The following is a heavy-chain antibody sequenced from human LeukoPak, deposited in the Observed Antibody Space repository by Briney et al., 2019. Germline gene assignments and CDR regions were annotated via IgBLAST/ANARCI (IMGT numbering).Heavy chain of an antibody. J-gene: IGHJ4*02. CDR3: AREGSYGSGSYYKGG. CDR2: ISTSGSTM. V-gene: IGHV3-48*03. D-gene: IGHD3-10*01. Sequence: QPGGSLRLSCAASGFTFSSYEMNWVRQAPGKGLEWVSYISTSGSTMFYADSVKGRFTISRDNAKNSLYLQMNSLRAEDTAVYYCAREGSYGSGSYYKGGWGQGTLVTVSS. CDR1: GFTFSSYE.